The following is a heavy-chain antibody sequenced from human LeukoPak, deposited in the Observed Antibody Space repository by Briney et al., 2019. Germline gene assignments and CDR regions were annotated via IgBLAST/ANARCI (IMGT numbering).Heavy chain of an antibody. CDR2: IIPIFGTA. CDR1: GGTFSSYA. Sequence: SVKVSCKASGGTFSSYAISWVRQAPGQGLEWMGRIIPIFGTANYAQKFQGRVTITTDESTSTAYMELSSLRSEDTAVYYCARGRCSAGSCAFDYWGQGTLVTVSS. J-gene: IGHJ4*02. D-gene: IGHD2-15*01. V-gene: IGHV1-69*05. CDR3: ARGRCSAGSCAFDY.